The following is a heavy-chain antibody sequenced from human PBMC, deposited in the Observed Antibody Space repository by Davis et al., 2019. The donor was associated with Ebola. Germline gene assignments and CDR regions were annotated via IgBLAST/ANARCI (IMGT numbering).Heavy chain of an antibody. CDR1: GYTFTGYY. CDR2: INPNSGGT. Sequence: ASVKVSCKASGYTFTGYYMHWVRQAPGQGLEWMGWINPNSGGTNYAQKFQGRVSLTRDTSITTAYMELSRLTSDDTAVYYCARGGIMLPLGYWGQGTLVTVSS. D-gene: IGHD2-15*01. CDR3: ARGGIMLPLGY. J-gene: IGHJ4*02. V-gene: IGHV1-2*02.